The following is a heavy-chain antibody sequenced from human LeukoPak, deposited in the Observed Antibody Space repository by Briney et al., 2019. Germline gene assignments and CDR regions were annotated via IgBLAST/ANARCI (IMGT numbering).Heavy chain of an antibody. V-gene: IGHV3-9*03. CDR3: AKEGGPGRYYYYMDV. CDR1: GFTFDDYA. D-gene: IGHD2-15*01. J-gene: IGHJ6*03. CDR2: ISWNSGSI. Sequence: GGSLRLSCAASGFTFDDYAMHWVRQAPGKGLEWVSGISWNSGSIGYADSVKGRFTISRDNAKNSLYLQMNSLRAEDMALYYCAKEGGPGRYYYYMDVWGKGTTVTVSS.